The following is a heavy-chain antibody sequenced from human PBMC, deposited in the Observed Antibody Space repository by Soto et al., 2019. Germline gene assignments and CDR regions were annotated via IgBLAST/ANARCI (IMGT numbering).Heavy chain of an antibody. CDR1: GFTFSSYS. D-gene: IGHD4-17*01. V-gene: IGHV3-21*01. CDR2: ISSSSSYI. Sequence: GGSLRLSCAASGFTFSSYSMNWVRQAPGKGLEWVSSISSSSSYIYYADSVKGRFTISRDNAKNSLYLQMNSLRAEDTAVYYCARDLSGPLWKVTTPYWYFDLWGRGTLVTVSS. CDR3: ARDLSGPLWKVTTPYWYFDL. J-gene: IGHJ2*01.